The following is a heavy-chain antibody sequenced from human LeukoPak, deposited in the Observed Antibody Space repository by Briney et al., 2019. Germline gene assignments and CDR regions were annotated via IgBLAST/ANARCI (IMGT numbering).Heavy chain of an antibody. CDR3: ARESTSCQYDY. D-gene: IGHD2-2*01. CDR1: GGSISSSSHY. CDR2: IYYSGST. Sequence: SETLSLTCTVSGGSISSSSHYWGWLRQSPGKGLEWIASIYYSGSTYYNPSLKSRVTISVDTSKNPFSLKLSSVTAGDTAVYYCARESTSCQYDYWGEGTLVTVSS. J-gene: IGHJ4*02. V-gene: IGHV4-39*07.